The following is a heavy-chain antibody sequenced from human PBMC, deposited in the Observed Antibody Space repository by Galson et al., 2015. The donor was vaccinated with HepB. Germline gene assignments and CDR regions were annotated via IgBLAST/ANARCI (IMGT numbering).Heavy chain of an antibody. CDR1: GFTFNNAW. V-gene: IGHV3-15*01. J-gene: IGHJ6*02. CDR3: TTVQQLADYYGMDV. CDR2: INSKTDGGTT. Sequence: SLRLSCAASGFTFNNAWMSWVRQAPGKGLEWVGRINSKTDGGTTDYAAPVKGRFTISRDDSKNTLYLQMNSLKTEDTAVYYCTTVQQLADYYGMDVWGQGTTVTVSS. D-gene: IGHD6-13*01.